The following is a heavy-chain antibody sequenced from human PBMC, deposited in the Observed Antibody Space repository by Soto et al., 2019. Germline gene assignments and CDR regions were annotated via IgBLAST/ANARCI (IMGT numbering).Heavy chain of an antibody. J-gene: IGHJ4*02. D-gene: IGHD6-6*01. Sequence: QVQLQQWGAGLLKPSETLSLTCAVYGGSFSGYYWSWIRQPPGKGLEWIGEINHSGSTNYNPSLKSRVTISVDTSKTQFSLKLSSVTAADTAVYYCARVGDSSSSRFYYFDYWGQGTLVTVSS. V-gene: IGHV4-34*01. CDR2: INHSGST. CDR3: ARVGDSSSSRFYYFDY. CDR1: GGSFSGYY.